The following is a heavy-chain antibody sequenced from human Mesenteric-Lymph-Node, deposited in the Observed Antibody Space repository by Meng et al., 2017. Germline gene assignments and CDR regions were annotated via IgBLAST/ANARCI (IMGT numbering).Heavy chain of an antibody. J-gene: IGHJ4*02. V-gene: IGHV1-69*13. Sequence: SVKVSCKASGYTLSGYYMHWVRQAPGQGLEWMGGIIPIFGTANYAQKFQGRVTITADESTSTAYMELSSLRSEDTAVYYCARGSPIYSWGQGTLVTVSS. CDR2: IIPIFGTA. CDR3: ARGSPIYS. D-gene: IGHD5-12*01. CDR1: GYTLSGYY.